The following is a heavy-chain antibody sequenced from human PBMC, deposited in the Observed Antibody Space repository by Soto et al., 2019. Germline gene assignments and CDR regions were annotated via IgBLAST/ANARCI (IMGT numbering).Heavy chain of an antibody. D-gene: IGHD5-18*01. CDR1: GYSFTNYW. J-gene: IGHJ5*02. Sequence: GEALKISCTCSGYSFTNYWISWVRPVPGKGLEWGGRIDPSDSYANYSPFFQGHVTIXXXXSINPAYLQWSSLKASDTAMYYCGRVRVDKAEGWFDPWGQGTLVTVSS. CDR3: GRVRVDKAEGWFDP. CDR2: IDPSDSYA. V-gene: IGHV5-10-1*01.